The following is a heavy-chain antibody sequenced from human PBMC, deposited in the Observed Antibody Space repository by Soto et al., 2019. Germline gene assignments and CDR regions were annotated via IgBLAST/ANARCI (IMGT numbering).Heavy chain of an antibody. V-gene: IGHV3-7*05. CDR3: ARGLGRSYIQADV. J-gene: IGHJ6*02. D-gene: IGHD1-26*01. Sequence: GGSLRLSCAASGFTFSSYWMSWVRQAPGKGLGWVANIKQDGSEKYYVDSVKGRFTISRDNAKNSLYLQVNSLRAGDTAVYYCARGLGRSYIQADVWGQGTTVTVSS. CDR1: GFTFSSYW. CDR2: IKQDGSEK.